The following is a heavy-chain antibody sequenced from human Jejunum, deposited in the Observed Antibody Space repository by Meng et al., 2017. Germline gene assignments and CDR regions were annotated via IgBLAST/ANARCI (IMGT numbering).Heavy chain of an antibody. Sequence: GGSLRLSCAASGFSLSNFAMNWVRQAPGKGLEWVSVISGRGGSTDYADSVKGRFTISRDSSKSTLYLQMNSLRAEDTAAYYCVKASGDSPNKNFDSWGQGTLVTVAS. D-gene: IGHD1/OR15-1a*01. V-gene: IGHV3-23*01. CDR3: VKASGDSPNKNFDS. CDR1: GFSLSNFA. CDR2: ISGRGGST. J-gene: IGHJ4*02.